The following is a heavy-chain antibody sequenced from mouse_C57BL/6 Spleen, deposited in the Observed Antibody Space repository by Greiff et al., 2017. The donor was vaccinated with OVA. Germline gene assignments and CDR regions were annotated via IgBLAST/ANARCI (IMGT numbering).Heavy chain of an antibody. CDR1: GFTFSDYG. J-gene: IGHJ4*01. Sequence: EVKLVESGGGLVKPGGSLKLSCAASGFTFSDYGMHWVRQAPEKGLEWVAYISSGSSTIYYADTVKGRFTISRDNAKNTLFLQMTSLRSEDTAMYYCARNGYYGGDAMDYWGQGTSVTVSS. D-gene: IGHD2-3*01. CDR2: ISSGSSTI. V-gene: IGHV5-17*01. CDR3: ARNGYYGGDAMDY.